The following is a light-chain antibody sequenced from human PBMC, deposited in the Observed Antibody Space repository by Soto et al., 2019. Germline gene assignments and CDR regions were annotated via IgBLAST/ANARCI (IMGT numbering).Light chain of an antibody. CDR2: GAS. J-gene: IGKJ4*01. CDR3: QQYGSSPLT. CDR1: QSVNNNY. V-gene: IGKV3-20*01. Sequence: EIVLTQSPGTLSLSPGERATLSCRASQSVNNNYLAWYQQKPGQAPRLLIYGASRRATGIPDRFSGSGSGTDCTLTISRLEPEDFAVYSCQQYGSSPLTFGGGTKVEIK.